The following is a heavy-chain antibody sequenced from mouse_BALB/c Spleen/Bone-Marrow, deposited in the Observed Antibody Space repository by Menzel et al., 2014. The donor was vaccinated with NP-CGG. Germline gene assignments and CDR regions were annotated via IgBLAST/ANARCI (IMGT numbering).Heavy chain of an antibody. CDR1: GFTFSSFG. CDR2: ISSGSSTI. Sequence: DVQVVESGGGLVQPGGSRKLSCAASGFTFSSFGMHWVRQAPEKGLEWVAYISSGSSTIFYADTLKGRFTVSRDNPKNTLFLQMTSLRSEDTAMYYCTRGGNWDDFDYWGQGTTLTVSS. D-gene: IGHD4-1*01. CDR3: TRGGNWDDFDY. V-gene: IGHV5-17*02. J-gene: IGHJ2*01.